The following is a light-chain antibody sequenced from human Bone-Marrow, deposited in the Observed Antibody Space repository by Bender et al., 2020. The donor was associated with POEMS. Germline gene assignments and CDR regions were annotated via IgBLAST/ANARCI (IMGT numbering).Light chain of an antibody. Sequence: QSALAQPASVSGSPGQSITIACTGASSDIGGYRYVSWYQQHPGKAPKLMIYDVSNRPSGISNRFSGSKSGKTASLTISGLQTEDEADYYCSSYTSNTVVFGGGTKLTVL. CDR2: DVS. V-gene: IGLV2-14*01. CDR1: SSDIGGYRY. J-gene: IGLJ2*01. CDR3: SSYTSNTVV.